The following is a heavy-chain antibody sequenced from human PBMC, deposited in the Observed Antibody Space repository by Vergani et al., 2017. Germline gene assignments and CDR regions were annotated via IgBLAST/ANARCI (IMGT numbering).Heavy chain of an antibody. CDR3: GRVADFYGLGSRLLDL. V-gene: IGHV4-39*07. J-gene: IGHJ5*02. D-gene: IGHD3-10*01. CDR1: GGSISSSSYY. CDR2: IYYSGST. Sequence: QLQLQESGPGLVKPSETLSLTCTVSGGSISSSSYYWGWIRQPPGKGLEWIGSIYYSGSTYYNPSLKSRVTISVDTSKNQFSLKLNSVTAAATAVYYCGRVADFYGLGSRLLDLWGQGILVTVSS.